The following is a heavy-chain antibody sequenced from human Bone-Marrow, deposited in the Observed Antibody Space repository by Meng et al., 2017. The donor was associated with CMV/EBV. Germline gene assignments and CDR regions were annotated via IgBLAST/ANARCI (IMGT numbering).Heavy chain of an antibody. V-gene: IGHV3-7*01. CDR1: GFTFRTYW. D-gene: IGHD3-3*01. CDR3: ARDSRVLRFLEWLLPYYYYYGMDV. J-gene: IGHJ6*02. CDR2: IKQDGSEK. Sequence: GESLKISCAVSGFTFRTYWMHWVRQAPGKGLEWVANIKQDGSEKYYVDSVKGRFTISRDNAKNSLYLQMNSLRAEDTAVYYCARDSRVLRFLEWLLPYYYYYGMDVWGQGNTVTVSS.